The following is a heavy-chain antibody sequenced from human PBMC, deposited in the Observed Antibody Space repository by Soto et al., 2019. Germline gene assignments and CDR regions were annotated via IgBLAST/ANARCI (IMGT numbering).Heavy chain of an antibody. CDR1: GFTFSSYG. CDR3: ARDILWCGELTGGMDV. Sequence: QVQLVESGGGVVQPGRSLRLSCAASGFTFSSYGMHWVRQAPGKGLEWVAVIWYDGSNKYYADSVKGRFTISRDNSKNTLYLQMHSLRAEDTAVYYCARDILWCGELTGGMDVWGQGTTVTVSS. D-gene: IGHD3-10*01. J-gene: IGHJ6*02. CDR2: IWYDGSNK. V-gene: IGHV3-33*01.